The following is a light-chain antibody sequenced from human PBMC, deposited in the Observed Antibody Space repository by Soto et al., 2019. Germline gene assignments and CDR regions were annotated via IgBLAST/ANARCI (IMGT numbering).Light chain of an antibody. Sequence: EIVLTQSPGTLSLSPGERATLSCRASQSVNSNYFAWYQQKPGQGPRLLMYGASSRATGIPDRFSGSGSGTDFTLTISSLEPEDFAVYYCQQYVNSPLTFGRGTKVEIK. J-gene: IGKJ1*01. V-gene: IGKV3-20*01. CDR3: QQYVNSPLT. CDR2: GAS. CDR1: QSVNSNY.